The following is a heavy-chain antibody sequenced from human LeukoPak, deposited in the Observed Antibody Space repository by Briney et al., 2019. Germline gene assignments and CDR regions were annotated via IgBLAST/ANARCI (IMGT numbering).Heavy chain of an antibody. Sequence: ASVKVSCKASGYTFTSYDINWVRQATGQGLEWMGWTNPNSGNTGYAQKFQGRVTMTRNTSISTAYMELSSLRSEDTAVYYCARGPGSYYVAWFDPWGQGTLVTVSS. J-gene: IGHJ5*02. D-gene: IGHD1-26*01. CDR2: TNPNSGNT. CDR1: GYTFTSYD. CDR3: ARGPGSYYVAWFDP. V-gene: IGHV1-8*01.